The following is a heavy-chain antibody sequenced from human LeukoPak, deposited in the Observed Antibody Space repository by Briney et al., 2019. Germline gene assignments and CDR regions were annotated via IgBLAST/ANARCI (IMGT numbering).Heavy chain of an antibody. Sequence: GGSLRLSCAASGFTFSGSAKHWVRQASGKGLEWVGRIRSKANSYATAYAASVKGRFTISRDDSKNTAYLQMNSLKTEDTAVYYCTRFSGFDPWGQGTLVTVSS. J-gene: IGHJ5*02. D-gene: IGHD2-15*01. CDR1: GFTFSGSA. CDR2: IRSKANSYAT. CDR3: TRFSGFDP. V-gene: IGHV3-73*01.